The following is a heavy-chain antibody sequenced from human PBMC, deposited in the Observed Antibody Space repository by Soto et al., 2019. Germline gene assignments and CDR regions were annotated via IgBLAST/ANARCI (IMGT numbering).Heavy chain of an antibody. J-gene: IGHJ4*02. CDR2: IYYSGST. CDR3: ARGRYFDWAYYFDY. V-gene: IGHV4-30-4*01. D-gene: IGHD3-9*01. Sequence: SETLSLTCTVSGGSISSGDYYWIWIRHPPGKGLEWIGYIYYSGSTYYNPSLKSRVTISVDTSKNQFSLKLSSVTAADTAVYYCARGRYFDWAYYFDYWGQGTLVTVSS. CDR1: GGSISSGDYY.